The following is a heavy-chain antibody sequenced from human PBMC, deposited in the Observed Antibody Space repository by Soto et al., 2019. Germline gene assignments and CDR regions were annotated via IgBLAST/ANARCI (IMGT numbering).Heavy chain of an antibody. CDR1: GGSIRSWY. CDR2: IYYSGIT. V-gene: IGHV4-59*08. J-gene: IGHJ4*02. D-gene: IGHD1-26*01. CDR3: ARRYGSAIDY. Sequence: QVQLQESGPGLVKPSETLSLTCSVSGGSIRSWYWSWIRQPPGKGLEWIGYIYYSGITNYNPSLSSRVTISVDTSKNQFSLKLSSVTAADTAVYYCARRYGSAIDYWGQGTLVTVSS.